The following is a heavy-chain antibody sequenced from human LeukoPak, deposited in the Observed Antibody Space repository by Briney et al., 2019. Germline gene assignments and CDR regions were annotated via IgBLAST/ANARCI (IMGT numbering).Heavy chain of an antibody. Sequence: SETLSLTCAVSGGSISSTNWWSWVRQPPGKGLEWIGEISHSGSTNYNPSLKSRVTITVDTSKNQFSLRLSSVTAADTAVYYCASHQYSSSWYREYFQHWGQGTLVTVSS. CDR3: ASHQYSSSWYREYFQH. CDR2: ISHSGST. J-gene: IGHJ1*01. CDR1: GGSISSTNW. V-gene: IGHV4-4*02. D-gene: IGHD6-13*01.